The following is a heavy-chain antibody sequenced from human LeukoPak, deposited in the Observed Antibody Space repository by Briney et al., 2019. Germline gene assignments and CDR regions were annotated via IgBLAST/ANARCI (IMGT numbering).Heavy chain of an antibody. V-gene: IGHV4-59*01. J-gene: IGHJ4*02. D-gene: IGHD6-19*01. CDR2: IYYSGST. CDR1: GGSISSNY. Sequence: SETLSLTCTVSGGSISSNYWSWIRQPPGKGLEWIGYIYYSGSTNYNPSLKSRITISVDTSKNQFSLKLTSVTAADTAVYYCARDSGSGSGWYRFDYWGQGTLVTVSS. CDR3: ARDSGSGSGWYRFDY.